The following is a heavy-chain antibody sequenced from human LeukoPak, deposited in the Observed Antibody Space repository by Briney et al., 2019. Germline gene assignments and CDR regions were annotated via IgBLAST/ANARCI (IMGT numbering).Heavy chain of an antibody. Sequence: PGGSLRLSCAASGFTFDDYAMHWVRQAPGKGLEWVSGISWNSGSIGYADSVKGRFTISRDNAKNSLYLQMNSLRAEDTAVYYCARGGHDYYDSSGYYDAFDIWGQGTMVTVSS. J-gene: IGHJ3*02. CDR3: ARGGHDYYDSSGYYDAFDI. CDR1: GFTFDDYA. V-gene: IGHV3-9*01. CDR2: ISWNSGSI. D-gene: IGHD3-22*01.